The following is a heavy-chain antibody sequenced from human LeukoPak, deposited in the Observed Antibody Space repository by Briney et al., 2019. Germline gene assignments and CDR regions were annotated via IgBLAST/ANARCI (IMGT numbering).Heavy chain of an antibody. CDR1: GGTFSSYA. J-gene: IGHJ4*02. CDR3: ARGSTIFGVAPRGDYFDY. CDR2: IIPIFGTA. D-gene: IGHD3-3*01. Sequence: SVKVSCKASGGTFSSYAISWVRQAPGQGLEWMGGIIPIFGTANYAQKFQGRVTITADESTSTAYMELSSLRSDDTAVYYCARGSTIFGVAPRGDYFDYWGQGTLVTVSS. V-gene: IGHV1-69*13.